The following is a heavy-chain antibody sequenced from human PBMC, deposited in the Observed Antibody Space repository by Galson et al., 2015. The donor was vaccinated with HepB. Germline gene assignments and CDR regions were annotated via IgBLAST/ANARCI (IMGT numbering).Heavy chain of an antibody. J-gene: IGHJ4*02. CDR3: AGGRGVRRGQYYFDY. D-gene: IGHD3-10*01. CDR1: GFTFSSYA. Sequence: SLRLSCAASGFTFSSYAMHWVRQAPGKGLEWVAVISYDGSNKYYADSVKGRFTISRDNSKNTLYLQMNSLRAEDTAVYYCAGGRGVRRGQYYFDYWGQGTLVTVSS. CDR2: ISYDGSNK. V-gene: IGHV3-30*04.